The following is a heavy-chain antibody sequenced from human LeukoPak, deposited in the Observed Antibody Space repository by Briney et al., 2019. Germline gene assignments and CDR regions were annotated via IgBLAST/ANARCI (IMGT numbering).Heavy chain of an antibody. V-gene: IGHV1-18*04. CDR2: ISGYNGNT. D-gene: IGHD3-10*01. CDR1: GYTFSNHG. CDR3: ARGRVRFGEFSDAFDS. J-gene: IGHJ4*02. Sequence: ASVKVSCKASGYTFSNHGITWVRKAPGQGLEWMGWISGYNGNTKSAQKFHGRLAMTRDTSTSTAYMELGSLTSEDTALYYCARGRVRFGEFSDAFDSWGQGTLITVSS.